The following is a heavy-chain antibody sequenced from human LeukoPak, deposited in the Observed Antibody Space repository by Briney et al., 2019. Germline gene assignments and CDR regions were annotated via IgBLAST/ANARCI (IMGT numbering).Heavy chain of an antibody. J-gene: IGHJ4*02. CDR2: ISGSGGST. CDR1: GFTFSSYA. Sequence: GGSLRLSCAASGFTFSSYAMSWVRQAPGKGLEWVSAISGSGGSTYYADSVKGRFTISRDNSKNTLYLQMNSLRAEDTAVYYCARGGAARGRFENWGQGTLVTVSS. V-gene: IGHV3-23*01. CDR3: ARGGAARGRFEN. D-gene: IGHD6-25*01.